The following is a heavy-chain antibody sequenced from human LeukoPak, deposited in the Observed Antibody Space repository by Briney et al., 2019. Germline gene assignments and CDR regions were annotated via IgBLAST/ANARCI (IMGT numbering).Heavy chain of an antibody. V-gene: IGHV4-39*01. Sequence: PSETLSLTCTVSGGSISSSSYYWGWIRQPPGKGLEWIGSIYYSGSTYYNPSLKSRVTISVDTSKNQFSLKLSSVTAADTAVYYCARSGYSYGNRFNWFDPWGQGTLVTVSS. CDR2: IYYSGST. CDR3: ARSGYSYGNRFNWFDP. D-gene: IGHD5-18*01. J-gene: IGHJ5*02. CDR1: GGSISSSSYY.